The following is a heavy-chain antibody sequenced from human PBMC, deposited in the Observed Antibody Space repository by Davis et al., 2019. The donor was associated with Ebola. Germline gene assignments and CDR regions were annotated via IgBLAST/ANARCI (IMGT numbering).Heavy chain of an antibody. CDR3: ARHTDDYDTLTGYYRTEYFQY. D-gene: IGHD3-9*01. CDR1: AGSISSSNYY. J-gene: IGHJ1*01. V-gene: IGHV4-39*01. CDR2: IYSSGTT. Sequence: MPSETLSLTCTVSAGSISSSNYYWGWIRQPPGRGLEWIGSIYSSGTTYYNPSLKSRVTISVDTSKNQFSLKLRSVTAADTAVYYCARHTDDYDTLTGYYRTEYFQYWGQGTLVTVSS.